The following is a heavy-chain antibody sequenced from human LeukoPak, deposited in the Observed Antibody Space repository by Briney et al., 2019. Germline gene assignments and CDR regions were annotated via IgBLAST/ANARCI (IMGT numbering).Heavy chain of an antibody. Sequence: GGSLRLSCAASGFTFSSYSTNWVRQAPGKGLEWVSYISSSSSTIYYADSVKGRFTISRDNSKNTLYLQMNSLRAEDTAVYYCAKDQGVVPAASDYWGQGTLVTVSS. D-gene: IGHD2-2*01. CDR1: GFTFSSYS. V-gene: IGHV3-48*01. CDR2: ISSSSSTI. J-gene: IGHJ4*02. CDR3: AKDQGVVPAASDY.